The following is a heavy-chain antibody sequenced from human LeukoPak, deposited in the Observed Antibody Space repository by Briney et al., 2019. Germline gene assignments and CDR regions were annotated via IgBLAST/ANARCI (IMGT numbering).Heavy chain of an antibody. J-gene: IGHJ6*02. CDR1: GYTFTSYG. V-gene: IGHV1-18*01. CDR3: ARGYGGYQYQIYYYYGMDV. Sequence: GASVKVSCKASGYTFTSYGISWVRQAPGQGLEWMGWISAYNGNTNYAQKLQGRVTMTRDTSISTAYMELSRLRSDDTAVYYCARGYGGYQYQIYYYYGMDVWGQGTTVTVSS. D-gene: IGHD4-17*01. CDR2: ISAYNGNT.